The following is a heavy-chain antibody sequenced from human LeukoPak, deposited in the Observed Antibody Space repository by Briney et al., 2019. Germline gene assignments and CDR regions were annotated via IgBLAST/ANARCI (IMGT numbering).Heavy chain of an antibody. J-gene: IGHJ4*02. CDR1: GYTFTSYY. Sequence: GASVKVSCKASGYTFTSYYMHWVRQPPGQGLEWMGIINPSGGSTSYAQKFQGRVTMTRDTSTSTVYMELSSLRSEDTAVYYCARDPVLRFLEWLPQYYFDYWGQGTLVTVSS. CDR3: ARDPVLRFLEWLPQYYFDY. CDR2: INPSGGST. V-gene: IGHV1-46*01. D-gene: IGHD3-3*01.